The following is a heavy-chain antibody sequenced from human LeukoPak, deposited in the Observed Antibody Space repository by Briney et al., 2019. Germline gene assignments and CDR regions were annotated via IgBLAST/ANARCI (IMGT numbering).Heavy chain of an antibody. CDR1: GGTFSNSV. D-gene: IGHD2-15*01. CDR2: IISIFTTA. Sequence: ASVKVSCKASGGTFSNSVINWVRQAPGQGLEWMGGIISIFTTANYAQKFQGRVTITADESTSTAYMELSSLRSDDTAVYYCARQVVVAATRVRWFDPWGQGTLVTVSS. CDR3: ARQVVVAATRVRWFDP. J-gene: IGHJ5*02. V-gene: IGHV1-69*01.